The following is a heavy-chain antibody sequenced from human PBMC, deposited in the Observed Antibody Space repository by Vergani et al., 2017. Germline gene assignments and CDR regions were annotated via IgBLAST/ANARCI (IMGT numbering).Heavy chain of an antibody. CDR1: GGSFSGYY. CDR3: ARVAGRAFDI. V-gene: IGHV4-34*01. CDR2: INHSGST. J-gene: IGHJ3*02. Sequence: QVQLQQWGAGLLKPSETLSLTCAVYGGSFSGYYWSWIRQPPGKGLEWIGEINHSGSTNYNPSLKSRVTISVDTSKNQFSLKLSSVTAADTAVYYCARVAGRAFDIWGQGTMVTVSS.